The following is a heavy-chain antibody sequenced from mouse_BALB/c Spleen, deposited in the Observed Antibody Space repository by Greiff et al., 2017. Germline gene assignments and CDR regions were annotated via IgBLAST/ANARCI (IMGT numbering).Heavy chain of an antibody. D-gene: IGHD1-1*01. Sequence: VQLQQSGAELVKPGASVKLSCTASGFNIKDTYMHWVKQRPEQGLEWIGRIDPANGNTKYDPKFQGKATITADTSSNTAYLQLSSLTSEDTAVYYCARPLYYGSSYDYGGQGTTLTVSS. CDR3: ARPLYYGSSYDY. CDR1: GFNIKDTY. J-gene: IGHJ2*01. V-gene: IGHV14-3*02. CDR2: IDPANGNT.